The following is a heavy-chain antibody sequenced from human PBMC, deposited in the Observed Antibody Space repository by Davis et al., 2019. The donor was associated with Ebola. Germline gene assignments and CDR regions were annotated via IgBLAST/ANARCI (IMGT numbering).Heavy chain of an antibody. CDR3: AHSQNLVLGGS. D-gene: IGHD1-26*01. CDR1: GFSVVTSGVR. J-gene: IGHJ5*02. CDR2: ISSNDNR. Sequence: SGPTLVKPTQTLTLTCTFSGFSVVTSGVRVDWVRQPPGKALEWPAFISSNDNRRYNPSLKTRLTITKDTFKNQVVLTMTNMQPVDAGTYYCAHSQNLVLGGSWGQGTLVTVSS. V-gene: IGHV2-5*01.